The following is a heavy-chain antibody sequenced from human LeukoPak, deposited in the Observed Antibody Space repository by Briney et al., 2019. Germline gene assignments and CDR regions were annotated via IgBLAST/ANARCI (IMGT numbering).Heavy chain of an antibody. Sequence: SETLSLTCSVSGGSISSRSYYWGWLRQPPGKGLEWIGSIYYSGSTYYNPSLKSRVTISVDTSKNQFSLELSSVTAADTAVYYCARSPAGVWYFDLWGRGTLVTVSS. V-gene: IGHV4-39*01. CDR3: ARSPAGVWYFDL. CDR2: IYYSGST. D-gene: IGHD3-10*01. CDR1: GGSISSRSYY. J-gene: IGHJ2*01.